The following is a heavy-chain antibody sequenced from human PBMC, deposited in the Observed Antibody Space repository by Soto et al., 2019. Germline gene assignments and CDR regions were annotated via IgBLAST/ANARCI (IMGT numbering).Heavy chain of an antibody. D-gene: IGHD2-21*02. V-gene: IGHV3-73*02. CDR1: GFSFSDSA. CDR3: VRPESGAYCCGDCYLYSWFDP. CDR2: IRTEANDYGT. Sequence: EVQLVESGGGLVQPGGSLKLSCAASGFSFSDSAMHWVRQAPGKGLEWVGRIRTEANDYGTRYAASVRGRFTLSRDDSQNTTFLQMNSLKMEDTAVYYCVRPESGAYCCGDCYLYSWFDPWGQGTLVTVSS. J-gene: IGHJ5*02.